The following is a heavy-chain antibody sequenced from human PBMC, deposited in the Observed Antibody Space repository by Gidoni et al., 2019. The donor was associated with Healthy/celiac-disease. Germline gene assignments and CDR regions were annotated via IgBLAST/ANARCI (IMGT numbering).Heavy chain of an antibody. J-gene: IGHJ3*02. Sequence: EVQLLESGGGLVQPGGSLSLSCSASGFTFSSYAMSWVRQAPGKGLEWVSAISGSGGSTYYADSVKGRFTISRDNSKNTLYLQMNSLRAEDTAVYYCAKESRTERYSSGWYFAFDIWGQGTMVTVSS. CDR3: AKESRTERYSSGWYFAFDI. V-gene: IGHV3-23*01. CDR1: GFTFSSYA. CDR2: ISGSGGST. D-gene: IGHD6-19*01.